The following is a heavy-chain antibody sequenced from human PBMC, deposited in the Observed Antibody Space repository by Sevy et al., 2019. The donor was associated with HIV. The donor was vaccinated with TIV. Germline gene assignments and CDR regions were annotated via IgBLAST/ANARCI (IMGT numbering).Heavy chain of an antibody. CDR3: AKDAYYYDSSGYSMSQWYYGMDV. CDR2: ISGSGGTT. V-gene: IGHV3-23*01. CDR1: GFIFNSYT. Sequence: GGSLRLSCAASGFIFNSYTMNWVRQAPGKGLEWVSAISGSGGTTYYADSVKGRFTISRDNSKKKVDLQMNSLRAEDTAVYYCAKDAYYYDSSGYSMSQWYYGMDVWGQGTTVTVSS. J-gene: IGHJ6*02. D-gene: IGHD3-22*01.